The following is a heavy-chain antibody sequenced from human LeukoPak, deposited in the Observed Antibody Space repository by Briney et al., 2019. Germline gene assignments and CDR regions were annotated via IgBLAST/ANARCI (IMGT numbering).Heavy chain of an antibody. CDR3: ARDESGLITILRGGIPIAFDI. CDR2: INTNTGNP. D-gene: IGHD3-10*01. V-gene: IGHV7-4-1*02. CDR1: GYTFTSYG. J-gene: IGHJ3*02. Sequence: ASVKVSCKASGYTFTSYGISWVRQAPGQGLEWLGWINTNTGNPTYAQGSTGRFVFSLDTSVSTAYLQISSLKAEDTAVYYCARDESGLITILRGGIPIAFDIWGQGTMVTVSS.